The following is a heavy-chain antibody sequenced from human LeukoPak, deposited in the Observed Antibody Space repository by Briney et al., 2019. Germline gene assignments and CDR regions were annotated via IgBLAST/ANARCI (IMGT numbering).Heavy chain of an antibody. CDR2: IYYSGST. V-gene: IGHV4-39*01. J-gene: IGHJ4*02. Sequence: SETLSLTCTVSGGSLSSYYWGWIRQPPGKGLEWIGSIYYSGSTYYNPSLKSRVTISVDTSKNQFSLKLSSVTAADTAVYYCARQYKYSSSDYWGQGTLVTVSS. CDR3: ARQYKYSSSDY. CDR1: GGSLSSYY. D-gene: IGHD6-6*01.